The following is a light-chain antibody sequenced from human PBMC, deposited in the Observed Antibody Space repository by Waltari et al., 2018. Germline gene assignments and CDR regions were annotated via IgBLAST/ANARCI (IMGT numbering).Light chain of an antibody. CDR2: GAS. CDR3: QQYGSSSYT. Sequence: EIVLTQSPGTLSLSPGDRATLPCRASPSVSSSYLAWYQQKPGQAPRLLIYGASSRATGIPDRFSGSESGTDFTLTISRLEPEDFAVYYCQQYGSSSYTFGQGTKLEIK. V-gene: IGKV3-20*01. J-gene: IGKJ2*01. CDR1: PSVSSSY.